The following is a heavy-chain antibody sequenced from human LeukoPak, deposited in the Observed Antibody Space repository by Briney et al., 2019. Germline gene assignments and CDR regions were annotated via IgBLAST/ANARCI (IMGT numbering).Heavy chain of an antibody. CDR3: VRDSDNYLFDY. CDR1: GFTFSSYT. CDR2: ISGDERYT. Sequence: GGSLRLSCSVLGFTFSSYTMHWARQTPGKGLEFISTISGDERYTNYADSVKGRFTISRDNSRDTLYLQMSSLRIDDTAVYYCVRDSDNYLFDYWGQGTLVTVAS. D-gene: IGHD4-11*01. V-gene: IGHV3-64D*06. J-gene: IGHJ4*02.